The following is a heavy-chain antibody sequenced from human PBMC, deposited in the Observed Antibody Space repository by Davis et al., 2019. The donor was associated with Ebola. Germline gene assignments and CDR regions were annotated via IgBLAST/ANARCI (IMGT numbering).Heavy chain of an antibody. V-gene: IGHV3-33*01. CDR1: GFTFSSYG. CDR3: ARVRGYYGSGRPFDY. CDR2: IWYDGSNK. D-gene: IGHD3-10*01. Sequence: GESLKISCAASGFTFSSYGMHWVRQAPGKGLEWVAVIWYDGSNKYYADSVKGRFTISRDNSKNTLYLQMNSLRAEDTAVYYCARVRGYYGSGRPFDYWGQGTLVTVSS. J-gene: IGHJ4*02.